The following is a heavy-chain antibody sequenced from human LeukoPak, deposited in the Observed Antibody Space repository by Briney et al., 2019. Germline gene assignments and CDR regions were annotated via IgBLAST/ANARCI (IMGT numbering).Heavy chain of an antibody. CDR3: SREEPEYDILTGYYTEGAFDY. D-gene: IGHD3-9*01. CDR2: IIPIFGIA. V-gene: IGHV1-69*10. Sequence: ASVKVSCKASGGTFSSYAISWVRQAPGQGLEWIGGIIPIFGIANYAQKFQGRVTITADKSTSTAYMELSSLRSEDTAVYFCSREEPEYDILTGYYTEGAFDYWGQGTLVTVSS. J-gene: IGHJ4*02. CDR1: GGTFSSYA.